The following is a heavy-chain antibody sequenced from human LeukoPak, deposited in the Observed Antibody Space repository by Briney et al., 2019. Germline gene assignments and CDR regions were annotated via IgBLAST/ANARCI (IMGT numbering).Heavy chain of an antibody. CDR2: IYSGGST. Sequence: PGGSLRLSCAASGFTVSSNYMSWVRQAPGKGLEWVSVIYSGGSTYYADSVKGRFTISRDNSKNALYLQMNSLRAEDTAVYYCARGLSSSWYPFDYWGQGTLVTVSS. CDR3: ARGLSSSWYPFDY. D-gene: IGHD6-13*01. J-gene: IGHJ4*02. CDR1: GFTVSSNY. V-gene: IGHV3-66*01.